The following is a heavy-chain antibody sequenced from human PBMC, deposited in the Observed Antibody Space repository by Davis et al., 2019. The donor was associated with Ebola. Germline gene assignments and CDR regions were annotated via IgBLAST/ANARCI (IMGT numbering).Heavy chain of an antibody. V-gene: IGHV1-18*01. J-gene: IGHJ5*02. D-gene: IGHD5-18*01. CDR3: ARDGRIQLWLPNWFDP. CDR2: ISTYNGNT. Sequence: ASVKVSCKASGYSFTSDGISWVRQAPGQGLEWMGWISTYNGNTNYAQKLQGRVTMTTDTSTSTAYMELRSLRSDDTAVYYCARDGRIQLWLPNWFDPWGQGTLVTVSS. CDR1: GYSFTSDG.